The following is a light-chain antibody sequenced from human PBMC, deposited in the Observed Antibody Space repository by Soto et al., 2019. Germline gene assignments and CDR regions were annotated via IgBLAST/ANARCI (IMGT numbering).Light chain of an antibody. CDR3: CSYAGISTFVV. CDR1: SSDVGSYNF. Sequence: QSALTQPASVSGSPGQSITISCTGTSSDVGSYNFVSWYQHHPGKAPQLMIYEGTKRPSGISDRFSGSKSGNTASLTISGLQAEDEADYYCCSYAGISTFVVFGGGTKLTVL. CDR2: EGT. V-gene: IGLV2-23*03. J-gene: IGLJ2*01.